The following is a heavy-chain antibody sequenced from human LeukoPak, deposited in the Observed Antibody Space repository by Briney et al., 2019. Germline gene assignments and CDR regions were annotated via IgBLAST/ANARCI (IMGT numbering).Heavy chain of an antibody. Sequence: ASVKVSCKASGYTFTGYYMHWVRQAPGQGLEWMGWINPNSGGTNYAQKFQGRVTMTRDTSISTVYMELSSLRSEDTAVYYCARVHMRGMVRGEADYWGQGTLVTVSS. CDR1: GYTFTGYY. V-gene: IGHV1-2*02. D-gene: IGHD3-10*01. CDR3: ARVHMRGMVRGEADY. CDR2: INPNSGGT. J-gene: IGHJ4*02.